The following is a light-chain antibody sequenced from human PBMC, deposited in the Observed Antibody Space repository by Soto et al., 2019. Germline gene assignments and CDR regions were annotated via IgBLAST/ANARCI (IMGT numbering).Light chain of an antibody. CDR1: QDISNY. CDR2: DAS. CDR3: QQYNSYPLT. Sequence: DIQMTQSPSSLSASVGDRVTITCQASQDISNYLNWYQQKPGKAPKLLIYDASNLETGVPSRFSGSGSGTDFTFTISCLQPDDFATYYCQQYNSYPLTFGGGTKVDIK. J-gene: IGKJ4*01. V-gene: IGKV1-33*01.